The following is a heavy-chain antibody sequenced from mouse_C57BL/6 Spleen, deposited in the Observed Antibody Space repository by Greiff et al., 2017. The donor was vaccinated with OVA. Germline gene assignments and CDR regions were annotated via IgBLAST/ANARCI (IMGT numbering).Heavy chain of an antibody. J-gene: IGHJ2*01. V-gene: IGHV1-52*01. CDR2: IDPSDSET. CDR3: ARSGGYLDD. CDR1: GYTFTSYW. Sequence: QVQLKQPGAELVRPGSSVKLSCKASGYTFTSYWMHWVKQRPIQGLEWIGNIDPSDSETHYNQKFKDKATLTVDKSSSTAYMQLSSLTSEDSAVYYCARSGGYLDDWGQGTTLTVSS. D-gene: IGHD2-2*01.